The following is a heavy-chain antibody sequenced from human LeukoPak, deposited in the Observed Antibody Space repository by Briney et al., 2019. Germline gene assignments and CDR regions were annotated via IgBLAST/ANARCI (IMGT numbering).Heavy chain of an antibody. CDR1: GGSIRSSH. V-gene: IGHV4-59*01. Sequence: SETLSVTCTVSGGSIRSSHWSWIRQPPGKGLEFIGYIYYSGTSNYNPSLKSRVTMSVDTSNNQFSLKLNSVTAADTAVYYCAKAAGYSTIYWFDPWGQGTLVTVSS. D-gene: IGHD6-13*01. CDR2: IYYSGTS. CDR3: AKAAGYSTIYWFDP. J-gene: IGHJ5*02.